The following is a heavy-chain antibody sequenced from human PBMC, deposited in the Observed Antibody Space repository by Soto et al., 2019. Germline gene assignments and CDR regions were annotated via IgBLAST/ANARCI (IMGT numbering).Heavy chain of an antibody. J-gene: IGHJ6*02. CDR3: AVVDYDFWSDYYGMDV. D-gene: IGHD3-3*01. CDR2: ISAYNGNT. V-gene: IGHV1-18*01. Sequence: QVPLVQSGAEVKKPGTSVKVSCKASGYTFTSYGISWVRQAPGQGLEWMGWISAYNGNTNYAQKLQGRVTMTTDTSTSTAYMELRSLRSDDTAVYYCAVVDYDFWSDYYGMDVWGQGTTVTVSS. CDR1: GYTFTSYG.